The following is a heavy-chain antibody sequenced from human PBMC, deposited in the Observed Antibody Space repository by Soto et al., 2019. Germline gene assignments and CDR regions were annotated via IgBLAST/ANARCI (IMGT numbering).Heavy chain of an antibody. CDR2: IYYSGST. CDR1: GGSISSSSYY. D-gene: IGHD6-13*01. J-gene: IGHJ4*02. Sequence: SETLSLTCTVSGGSISSSSYYWGWIRQPPGKGPEWIGSIYYSGSTYYNPSLKSRVTISVDTSKNQFSLKLSSVTAADTAVYYCARRIAAAGYFDYWGQGTLVTVSS. CDR3: ARRIAAAGYFDY. V-gene: IGHV4-39*01.